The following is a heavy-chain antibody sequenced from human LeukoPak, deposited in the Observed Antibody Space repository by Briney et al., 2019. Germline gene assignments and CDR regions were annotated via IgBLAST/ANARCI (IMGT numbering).Heavy chain of an antibody. CDR2: ISAYNGNT. CDR3: ARDQSVRLLQTSSTYFKHVFAI. V-gene: IGHV1-18*01. Sequence: ASVKVSCKTSGYTFTNYGISWVRQAPGLGLEWMGWISAYNGNTNYAQKVQVRVTMTTDTSTSTAYMELRSLRFDDTAVYYCARDQSVRLLQTSSTYFKHVFAIWGQGSMVTVSS. D-gene: IGHD6-13*01. J-gene: IGHJ3*02. CDR1: GYTFTNYG.